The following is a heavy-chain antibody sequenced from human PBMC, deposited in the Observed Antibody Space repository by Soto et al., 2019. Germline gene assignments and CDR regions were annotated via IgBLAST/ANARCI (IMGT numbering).Heavy chain of an antibody. CDR3: ASVPDR. Sequence: QVQLQESGSGLVKPSQTLSLTCAVSGGSISSGGYSWSWIRQPPGKGLEWIGYIYHSGSTYYNPYLKSGVTISVDRSMNQFSLKLSAVAAADTAVYYCASVPDRWGQGTLVTVSS. CDR2: IYHSGST. V-gene: IGHV4-30-2*01. J-gene: IGHJ5*02. D-gene: IGHD2-2*01. CDR1: GGSISSGGYS.